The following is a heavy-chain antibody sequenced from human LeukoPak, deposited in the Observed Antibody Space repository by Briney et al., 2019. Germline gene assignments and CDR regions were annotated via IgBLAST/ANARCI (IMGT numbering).Heavy chain of an antibody. CDR2: IYYSGST. Sequence: SETLPLTCTVSGGSISSHYWSWIRQPPGKGLEWIGYIYYSGSTNYNPSLKSRVTISVDTSKNQFSLKLSSVTAADTAVYYCARETSYYDFWSGYSYMRYYYYMDVWGKGTTVTVSS. J-gene: IGHJ6*03. V-gene: IGHV4-59*11. D-gene: IGHD3-3*01. CDR3: ARETSYYDFWSGYSYMRYYYYMDV. CDR1: GGSISSHY.